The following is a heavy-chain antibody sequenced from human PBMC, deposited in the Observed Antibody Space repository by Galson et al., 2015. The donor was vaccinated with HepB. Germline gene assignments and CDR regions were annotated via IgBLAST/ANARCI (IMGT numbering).Heavy chain of an antibody. D-gene: IGHD1-7*01. CDR3: AKAWDYLRGSLFEY. J-gene: IGHJ4*02. CDR2: IQFDGSNK. Sequence: SLRLSCAASGFTFSSFGMHWVRQAPGKGLEWVAFIQFDGSNKDYADSVKGRFTISRDNSKSTLYLQMNSLRADDTAVYHCAKAWDYLRGSLFEYWGQGTLVTVSS. V-gene: IGHV3-30*02. CDR1: GFTFSSFG.